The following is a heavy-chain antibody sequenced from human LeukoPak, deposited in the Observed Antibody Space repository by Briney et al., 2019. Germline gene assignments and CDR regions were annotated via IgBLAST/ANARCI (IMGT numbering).Heavy chain of an antibody. D-gene: IGHD3-10*01. V-gene: IGHV3-48*01. CDR3: ARGRVITMVRGVLVY. CDR1: GFTFSSYS. Sequence: PGGSLRLSCAASGFTFSSYSMNWVRQAPGKGLEWVSYISSSSSTIYYADSVKGRFTISRDNAKNSLYLQMNSLRAEETAVYYCARGRVITMVRGVLVYWGQGTLVTVSS. J-gene: IGHJ4*02. CDR2: ISSSSSTI.